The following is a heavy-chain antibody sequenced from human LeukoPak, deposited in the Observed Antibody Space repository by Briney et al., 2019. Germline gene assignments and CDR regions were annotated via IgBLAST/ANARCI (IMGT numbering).Heavy chain of an antibody. D-gene: IGHD3-22*01. Sequence: PGGSLRLSCAASGFTFSSYAMSWVRQAPGKGLEWVSAISGSGGSTYYADSVKGRFTISRDNSKNTLYLQMNSLRAEDTAVYYCAKDTIFRWYYDSSGYYDYWGQGTLVTVS. V-gene: IGHV3-23*01. CDR2: ISGSGGST. CDR1: GFTFSSYA. CDR3: AKDTIFRWYYDSSGYYDY. J-gene: IGHJ4*02.